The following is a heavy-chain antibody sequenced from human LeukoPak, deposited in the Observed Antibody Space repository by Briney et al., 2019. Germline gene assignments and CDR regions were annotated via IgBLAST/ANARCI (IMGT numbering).Heavy chain of an antibody. CDR1: GGSISSYY. V-gene: IGHV4-4*07. J-gene: IGHJ4*02. CDR3: ARGFLSGSYPLME. CDR2: IYTSGST. Sequence: SETXSXXCTVSGGSISSYYWSWIRQPAGKGLEWIGRIYTSGSTNYNPSLKSRVTMSVDTSKNQFSLKLSSVTAADTAVYYCARGFLSGSYPLMEWGQGTLVTVSS. D-gene: IGHD1-26*01.